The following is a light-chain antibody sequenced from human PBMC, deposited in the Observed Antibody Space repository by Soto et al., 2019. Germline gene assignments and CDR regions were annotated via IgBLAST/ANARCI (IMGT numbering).Light chain of an antibody. V-gene: IGLV2-14*01. Sequence: QSALTEPASVSGSPGQSITISCTGNSSDVGGYNYVSWYQQRPGKAPKLMIYDVSNRPSGVSNRFSGSKSGNTASLTISGLQAEDEADYYCSSYTSSSTPYVFGTGTKVTVL. J-gene: IGLJ1*01. CDR3: SSYTSSSTPYV. CDR2: DVS. CDR1: SSDVGGYNY.